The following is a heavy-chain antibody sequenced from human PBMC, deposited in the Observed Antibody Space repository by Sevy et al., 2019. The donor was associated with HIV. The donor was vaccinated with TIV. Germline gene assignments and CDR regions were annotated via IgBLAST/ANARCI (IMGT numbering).Heavy chain of an antibody. CDR3: TTSFGVIAGDDFDY. Sequence: GGSLRLSCAASGFTFTTTWMSWVRQAPGKGLEWVANINQHGSEEYYVDSVKGRFTISRDNTKNSRYLRMRSLGVEETAVYYCTTSFGVIAGDDFDYWGQGTLVTVSS. D-gene: IGHD3-3*01. CDR2: INQHGSEE. J-gene: IGHJ4*01. V-gene: IGHV3-7*01. CDR1: GFTFTTTW.